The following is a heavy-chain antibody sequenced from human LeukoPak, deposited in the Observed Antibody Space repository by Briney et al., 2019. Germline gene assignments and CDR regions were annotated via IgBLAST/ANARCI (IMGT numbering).Heavy chain of an antibody. CDR1: GYTFTSYD. CDR3: ARGLRYSYGPYYYYYYMDV. CDR2: MNPNSGST. J-gene: IGHJ6*03. V-gene: IGHV1-8*01. Sequence: ASVKVSCKASGYTFTSYDINWVRQATGQGLEWMGWMNPNSGSTGYAQKFQGRVTMTRNTSISTAYMELSSLRSEDTAVYYCARGLRYSYGPYYYYYYMDVWGKGTTVTISS. D-gene: IGHD5-18*01.